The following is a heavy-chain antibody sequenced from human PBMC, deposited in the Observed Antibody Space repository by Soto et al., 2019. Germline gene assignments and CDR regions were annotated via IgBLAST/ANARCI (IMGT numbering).Heavy chain of an antibody. Sequence: QVQLQESGPGLVQPSQTLSLTCTVSGGSISSGGYYWSWIRQHPGTGLEWIRHISYSGSTYYNTSLMSRVTISVDTSRNQFSLIVNSVTAADTAVYYCARGVLHWGQGTLVTVSS. CDR3: ARGVLH. J-gene: IGHJ4*01. V-gene: IGHV4-31*03. CDR2: ISYSGST. CDR1: GGSISSGGYY.